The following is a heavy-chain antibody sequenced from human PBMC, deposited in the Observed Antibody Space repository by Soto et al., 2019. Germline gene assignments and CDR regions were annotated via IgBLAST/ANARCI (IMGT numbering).Heavy chain of an antibody. CDR1: GFTFSNFA. Sequence: EVQVLESGGGSVQPGGSLRLSCAASGFTFSNFAMSWVRHAPGKGLEWVSEITGSTGTTYYADSVRGRFIISRDNSQNTLHLQMNSLRPEDTAVYYCATDTSSSPYYMDVWGKGTTVTVSS. V-gene: IGHV3-23*01. CDR2: ITGSTGTT. D-gene: IGHD6-13*01. J-gene: IGHJ6*03. CDR3: ATDTSSSPYYMDV.